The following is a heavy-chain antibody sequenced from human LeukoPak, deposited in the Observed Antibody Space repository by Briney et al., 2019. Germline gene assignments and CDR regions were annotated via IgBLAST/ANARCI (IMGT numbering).Heavy chain of an antibody. J-gene: IGHJ4*02. Sequence: GGSLRLSCVASGFIFKKYWMNWVRQVPGKGLECLANIKEDGSETYYADSVKGRFTLSRDNPKNLLFLQINSLRVEDTAVYYCARETPRRGETRDGYRWGQGTVVTVSS. CDR3: ARETPRRGETRDGYR. CDR1: GFIFKKYW. V-gene: IGHV3-7*01. CDR2: IKEDGSET. D-gene: IGHD5-24*01.